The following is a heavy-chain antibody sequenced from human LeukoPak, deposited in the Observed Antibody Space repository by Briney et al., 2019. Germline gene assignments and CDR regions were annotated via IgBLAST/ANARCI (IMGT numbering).Heavy chain of an antibody. Sequence: GGSLRLSCAASGFTVNSNYMSWVRQAPGKGLEWVSIIYSGGSTYYADSVKGRFTISRDNSKNTLYLQMNSLRAEDTAVYYCAKERSAPWPNWFDPWGQGTLVTVSS. CDR2: IYSGGST. J-gene: IGHJ5*02. D-gene: IGHD6-25*01. CDR1: GFTVNSNY. CDR3: AKERSAPWPNWFDP. V-gene: IGHV3-53*01.